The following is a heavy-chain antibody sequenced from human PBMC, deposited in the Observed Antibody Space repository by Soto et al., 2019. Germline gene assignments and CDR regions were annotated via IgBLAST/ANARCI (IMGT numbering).Heavy chain of an antibody. CDR2: INHSGST. CDR1: GGSFSGYY. Sequence: QVQLQQWGAGLLKPSETLSLTCAVYGGSFSGYYWSWIRQPPGKGLEWIGEINHSGSTNYNPSLKSRVTISVDTSKNQFSLKLSSVTAADTAVYYCARGFMVRGVYYFDYWGQGTLVTVSS. CDR3: ARGFMVRGVYYFDY. V-gene: IGHV4-34*01. J-gene: IGHJ4*02. D-gene: IGHD3-10*01.